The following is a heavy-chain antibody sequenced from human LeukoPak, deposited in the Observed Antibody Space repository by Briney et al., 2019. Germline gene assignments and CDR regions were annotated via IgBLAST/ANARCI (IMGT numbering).Heavy chain of an antibody. CDR3: ATLGYYDILTGYYSQRVNY. J-gene: IGHJ4*02. CDR1: GYTFTSYG. CDR2: ISAYNGNT. Sequence: ASVKVSCKASGYTFTSYGISWVRQAPGQGLEWMGWISAYNGNTNYAQKLQGRVTMTTDTSTSTAYMELSSLRSEDTAVYYCATLGYYDILTGYYSQRVNYWGQGTLVTVSS. V-gene: IGHV1-18*01. D-gene: IGHD3-9*01.